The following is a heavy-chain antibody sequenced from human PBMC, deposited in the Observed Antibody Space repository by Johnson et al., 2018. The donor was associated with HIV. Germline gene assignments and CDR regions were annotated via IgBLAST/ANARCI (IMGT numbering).Heavy chain of an antibody. CDR3: ARANYYHN. Sequence: VQLVESGGGVVQPGRSLRLSCAASGFSFTKYAMHWVRQAPGKGLEWVGRIKSKTDGGTTDYAAPVKGRFTISRDDSKNTLYLQMNSLRAEDTAVYYCARANYYHNWGQGTMVTVSS. D-gene: IGHD3-10*01. CDR2: IKSKTDGGTT. CDR1: GFSFTKYA. J-gene: IGHJ3*02. V-gene: IGHV3-15*01.